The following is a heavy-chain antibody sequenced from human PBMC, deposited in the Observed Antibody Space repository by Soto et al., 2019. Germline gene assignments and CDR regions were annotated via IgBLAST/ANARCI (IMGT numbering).Heavy chain of an antibody. Sequence: GGSLRLSCAASGFTFSSYGMHWVRQAPGKGLEWVAVISYDGSNKYYADSVKGRFTISRDNSKNTLYLQMNSLRAEDTAAYYCAKDRGYDYYYYYYMDVWGKGTTVTVSS. CDR2: ISYDGSNK. CDR1: GFTFSSYG. D-gene: IGHD5-12*01. J-gene: IGHJ6*03. V-gene: IGHV3-30*18. CDR3: AKDRGYDYYYYYYMDV.